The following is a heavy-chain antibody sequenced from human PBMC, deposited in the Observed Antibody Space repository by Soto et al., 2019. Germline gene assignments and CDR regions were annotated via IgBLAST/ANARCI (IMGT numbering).Heavy chain of an antibody. Sequence: QVQLQQWGAGLLKPSETLSLTCAVYGGSFIGYYWSWILQPPGKGLECIREINHRGSTTYNPSRKRRVTVSVDTSKNQFSLKLSSVTVADTAVYDCARVIRVAPWGQGTLVTVAS. J-gene: IGHJ5*02. V-gene: IGHV4-34*01. CDR2: INHRGST. CDR3: ARVIRVAP. CDR1: GGSFIGYY.